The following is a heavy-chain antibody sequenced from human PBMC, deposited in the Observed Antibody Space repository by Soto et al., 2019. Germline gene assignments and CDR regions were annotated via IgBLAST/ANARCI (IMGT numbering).Heavy chain of an antibody. D-gene: IGHD2-8*01. CDR3: ARFKYCTNWSHGIDV. CDR1: GYRFSFYC. J-gene: IGHJ6*02. Sequence: GESLKVSWEASGYRFSFYCIVWFRQMPGKGLEWMGIFYPGDSQIKYSPSFQGQISISVDKSIGTAYLQWSILKASDTAMYYCARFKYCTNWSHGIDVSCQALTVSVS. V-gene: IGHV5-51*01. CDR2: FYPGDSQI.